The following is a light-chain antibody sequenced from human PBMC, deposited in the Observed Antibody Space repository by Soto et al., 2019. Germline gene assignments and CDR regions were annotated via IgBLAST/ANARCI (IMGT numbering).Light chain of an antibody. CDR2: DVS. Sequence: ALTQPASVSGSPGQSITISCTGTSSDVGGYNYVSWYQQLPGKAPKLMIYDVSDRPPGVSNRFSGSKSGNTASLTISGLQAEDEADYYCSSYTSSSLYVFGTGTKVTVL. CDR1: SSDVGGYNY. V-gene: IGLV2-14*01. CDR3: SSYTSSSLYV. J-gene: IGLJ1*01.